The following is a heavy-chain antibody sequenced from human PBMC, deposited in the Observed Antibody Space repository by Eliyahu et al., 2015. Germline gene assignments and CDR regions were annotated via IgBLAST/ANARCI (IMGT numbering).Heavy chain of an antibody. D-gene: IGHD3-10*01. CDR1: GXTFSXYG. J-gene: IGHJ6*02. CDR2: XSYDGSNK. V-gene: IGHV3-30*18. CDR3: AKAGKVLLWFGEFSYGMDV. Sequence: QVQLVESGGGVVQXGRSLRLSCAASGXTFSXYGXXWVRQAPGXGLEWVAVXSYDGSNKYYADSVKGRFTISRDNSKNTLYLQMNSLRAEDTAVYYCAKAGKVLLWFGEFSYGMDVWGQGTTVTVSS.